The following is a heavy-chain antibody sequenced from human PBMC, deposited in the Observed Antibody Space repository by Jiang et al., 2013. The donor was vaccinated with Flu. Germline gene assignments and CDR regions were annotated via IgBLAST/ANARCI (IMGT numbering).Heavy chain of an antibody. V-gene: IGHV6-1*01. D-gene: IGHD1-1*01. Sequence: SQTLSLTCAISGDTVSNNGAAWDWIRQSPSRGLEWLGRTYYTSRWFTDYAMSVRGRATINPDTSRNQFSLQLDSLTPEDTAVYYCTRGQTGDTRYGFDVWGKGTTVTVSS. CDR3: TRGQTGDTRYGFDV. J-gene: IGHJ6*04. CDR1: GDTVSNNGAA. CDR2: TYYTSRWFT.